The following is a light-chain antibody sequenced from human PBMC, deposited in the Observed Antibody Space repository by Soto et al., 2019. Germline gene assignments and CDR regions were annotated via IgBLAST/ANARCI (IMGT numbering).Light chain of an antibody. CDR3: EQYGTSLA. Sequence: EIVLTQSPGTLCLSPGELATLSCRASQSVSSNYLAWYRQKPGQAPRLLIDGASSRATGIPDRFSGSGSGTDFTLTISSLEPEDFAVYYWEQYGTSLAFGQGTKLEIK. V-gene: IGKV3-20*01. CDR2: GAS. CDR1: QSVSSNY. J-gene: IGKJ2*01.